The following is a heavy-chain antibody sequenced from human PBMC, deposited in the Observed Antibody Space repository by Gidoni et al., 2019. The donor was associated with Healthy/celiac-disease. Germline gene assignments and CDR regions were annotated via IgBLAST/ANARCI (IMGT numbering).Heavy chain of an antibody. J-gene: IGHJ4*02. Sequence: QVQLLQSGAEVKKPGASVKVSCTASGYTFTSYGIRWVRQAPGQGLEWLGWISAYNGNTNYAQKLQGRVTMTTDTSTSPAYMELRSLRSDDTAVYYCARDETPARYCSGGSCYPSDYWGQGTLVTVSS. CDR3: ARDETPARYCSGGSCYPSDY. V-gene: IGHV1-18*01. D-gene: IGHD2-15*01. CDR2: ISAYNGNT. CDR1: GYTFTSYG.